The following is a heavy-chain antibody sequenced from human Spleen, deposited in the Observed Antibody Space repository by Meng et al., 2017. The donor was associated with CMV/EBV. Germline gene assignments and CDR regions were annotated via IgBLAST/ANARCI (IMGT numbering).Heavy chain of an antibody. Sequence: TVSGGSISSGDYYWSWLRQPPGKGLEWIGYIYYSGTTYYHPSLKSRVTISLHPSTPPFSLNLPSLTAAATAVYYCARRPAAIVAFDLWGQGTMVTVS. CDR3: ARRPAAIVAFDL. CDR2: IYYSGTT. D-gene: IGHD2-2*02. CDR1: GGSISSGDYY. V-gene: IGHV4-30-4*08. J-gene: IGHJ3*01.